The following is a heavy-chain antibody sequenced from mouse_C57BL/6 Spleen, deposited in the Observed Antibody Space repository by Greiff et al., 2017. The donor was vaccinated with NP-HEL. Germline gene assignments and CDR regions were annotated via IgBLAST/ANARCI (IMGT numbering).Heavy chain of an antibody. Sequence: EVKVEESGGGLVKPGGSLKLSCAASGFTFSSYAMSWVRQTPEKRLEWVATISDGGSYTYYPDNVKGRFTISRDNAKNNLYLQMSHLKSEDTAMYYCARDRYYSNPWFAYWGQGTLVTVSA. V-gene: IGHV5-4*01. CDR3: ARDRYYSNPWFAY. CDR1: GFTFSSYA. CDR2: ISDGGSYT. J-gene: IGHJ3*01. D-gene: IGHD2-5*01.